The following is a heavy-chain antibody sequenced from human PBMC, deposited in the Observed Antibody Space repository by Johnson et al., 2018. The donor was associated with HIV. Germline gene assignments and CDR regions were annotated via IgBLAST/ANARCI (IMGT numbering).Heavy chain of an antibody. D-gene: IGHD1-14*01. Sequence: QVQLVESGGGLVQPGGSLRLSCAASGFSFNDYYMSWIRQAPGKGLEWVSYISSSGSTVYYADSVKGRFTISRDTSRNMLYLQMDSLRTEDTALYFCAGSITTSGAFDIWGQGTMVTVSS. V-gene: IGHV3-11*04. CDR1: GFSFNDYY. CDR3: AGSITTSGAFDI. CDR2: ISSSGSTV. J-gene: IGHJ3*02.